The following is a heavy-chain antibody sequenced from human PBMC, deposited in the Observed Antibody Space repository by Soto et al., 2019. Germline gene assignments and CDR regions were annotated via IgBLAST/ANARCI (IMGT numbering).Heavy chain of an antibody. Sequence: ASVKFSCKASGGTFSSYVISWVRQAPGQGLEWMGGIIPIFGTANYAQKFQGRVTITADKSTSTAYMELSSLRSEDTAVYYCARHIVVVSAAITSLYYYYYGMDVWGQGTTVTVSS. CDR3: ARHIVVVSAAITSLYYYYYGMDV. J-gene: IGHJ6*02. V-gene: IGHV1-69*06. D-gene: IGHD2-2*01. CDR2: IIPIFGTA. CDR1: GGTFSSYV.